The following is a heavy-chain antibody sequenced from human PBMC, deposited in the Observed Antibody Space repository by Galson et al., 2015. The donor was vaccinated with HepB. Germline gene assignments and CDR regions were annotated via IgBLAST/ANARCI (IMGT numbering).Heavy chain of an antibody. J-gene: IGHJ4*02. V-gene: IGHV1-18*01. Sequence: SVKVSCKASGYTFTSYGISWVRQAPGQGLEWMGWISAYNGNTNYAQKLQGRVTMTTDTSTSTAYMELRSLRSDDTAVYYCARTDYDILTGYYNVEGLGYWGQGTLVTVSS. CDR3: ARTDYDILTGYYNVEGLGY. CDR2: ISAYNGNT. CDR1: GYTFTSYG. D-gene: IGHD3-9*01.